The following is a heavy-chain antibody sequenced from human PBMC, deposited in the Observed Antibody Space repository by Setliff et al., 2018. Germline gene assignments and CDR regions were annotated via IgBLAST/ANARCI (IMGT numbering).Heavy chain of an antibody. D-gene: IGHD1-26*01. CDR3: ARDPNSGSYWNYYYYMDA. Sequence: PGGSLRLSCAASGFTFSDYYMTWIRQAPGKGLEWVSYISRGGNTIYYADSVKGRFTISRDNARDSLFLQMNSLRAEDTAVYYCARDPNSGSYWNYYYYMDAWGKGTTVTV. CDR1: GFTFSDYY. V-gene: IGHV3-11*04. CDR2: ISRGGNTI. J-gene: IGHJ6*03.